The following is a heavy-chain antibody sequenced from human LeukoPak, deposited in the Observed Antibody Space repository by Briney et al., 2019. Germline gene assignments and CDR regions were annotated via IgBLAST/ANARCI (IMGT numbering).Heavy chain of an antibody. D-gene: IGHD5-18*01. J-gene: IGHJ4*02. V-gene: IGHV3-33*03. Sequence: PGGSLRLSCAASGFTFRSYDMHWGRQAPGKGLEWVAVVWYDESNKYYVDSVKGRFTISRDNSKNTLYLQMNRLTAEDTAVYYCVKGVTLIQLGLHYFDYWGQGSLVTVSS. CDR1: GFTFRSYD. CDR2: VWYDESNK. CDR3: VKGVTLIQLGLHYFDY.